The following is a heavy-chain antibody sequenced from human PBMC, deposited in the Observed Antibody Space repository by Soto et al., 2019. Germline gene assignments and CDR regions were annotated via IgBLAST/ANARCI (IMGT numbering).Heavy chain of an antibody. J-gene: IGHJ4*02. CDR2: ITGNAANT. D-gene: IGHD2-21*02. CDR3: AKAARDCGGDCYSSYFDS. V-gene: IGHV3-23*01. CDR1: RFTFGGYA. Sequence: PGGSLRLSCSASRFTFGGYAMSWVRQAPGKGLEWVSGITGNAANTVYADSVKGRFTISRDNSKNALYLQLNSLRAEDTAVYFCAKAARDCGGDCYSSYFDSWGQGAPVTVYS.